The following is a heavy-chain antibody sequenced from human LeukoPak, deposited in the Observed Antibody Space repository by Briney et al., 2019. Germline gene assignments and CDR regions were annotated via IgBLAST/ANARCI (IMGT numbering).Heavy chain of an antibody. Sequence: ASVTVSYKASGYTFTSYDINWVRQATGQGLEWMGWMNPNSGNTVYAQKLQGRVTMTTDTSTSTVYMELTSLRSDDTAVYYCARGSPPRRNYDSRGYYSYYFDYWGQGTLVTVSS. J-gene: IGHJ4*02. D-gene: IGHD3-22*01. CDR1: GYTFTSYD. CDR3: ARGSPPRRNYDSRGYYSYYFDY. CDR2: MNPNSGNT. V-gene: IGHV1-8*01.